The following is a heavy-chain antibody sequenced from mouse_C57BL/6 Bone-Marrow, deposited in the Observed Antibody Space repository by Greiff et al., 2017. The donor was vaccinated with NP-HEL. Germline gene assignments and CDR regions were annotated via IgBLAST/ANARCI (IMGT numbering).Heavy chain of an antibody. CDR3: ARGCDGAWFAY. CDR2: ISSGSSTI. V-gene: IGHV5-17*01. CDR1: GFTFSDYG. Sequence: EVNVVESGGGLVKPGGSLKLSCAASGFTFSDYGMHWVRQAPEKGLEWVAYISSGSSTIYYADTVKGRFTISRDNAKNTLFLQMTSLRSEDTAMYYCARGCDGAWFAYWGQGTLVTVSA. J-gene: IGHJ3*01.